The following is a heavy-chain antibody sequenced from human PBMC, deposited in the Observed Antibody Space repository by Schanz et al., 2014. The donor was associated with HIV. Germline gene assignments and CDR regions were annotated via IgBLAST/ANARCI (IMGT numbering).Heavy chain of an antibody. CDR3: ARDAASHSYGSTMDV. CDR2: IWYDGSNK. Sequence: QVQLVESGGGVVQPGRSLRLSCAASGFTFSNYGMHWVRQAPGKGLEWGAVIWYDGSNKYYTDSVKGRFTISRDSSKNTLYLKMNTPRAADTAVYYCARDAASHSYGSTMDVWGQGTTVTVSS. V-gene: IGHV3-33*08. CDR1: GFTFSNYG. J-gene: IGHJ6*02. D-gene: IGHD5-18*01.